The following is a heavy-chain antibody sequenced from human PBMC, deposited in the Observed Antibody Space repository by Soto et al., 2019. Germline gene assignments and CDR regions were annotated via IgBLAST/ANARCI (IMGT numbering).Heavy chain of an antibody. V-gene: IGHV3-23*01. CDR3: AKDRIMGSTTFWGMDV. CDR1: GFTFSSYA. CDR2: IIGSGGRT. J-gene: IGHJ6*02. D-gene: IGHD3-16*01. Sequence: EVQLLASGGGLVQPGGSLRLSCAASGFTFSSYAMSWVRQAPGKGLEWVSAIIGSGGRTYYADSVKGRFTISRDNSKNTLYLQMNSLRVEDTAVYYCAKDRIMGSTTFWGMDVWGQGTTVTVSS.